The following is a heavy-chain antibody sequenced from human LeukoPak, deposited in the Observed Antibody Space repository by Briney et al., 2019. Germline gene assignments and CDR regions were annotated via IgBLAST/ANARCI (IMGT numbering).Heavy chain of an antibody. Sequence: GGSLRLSCAASGFTFDDYAMHWVRQAPGKGLEWVSGISWNSGSIGYADSVKGRFTISRDNAKNSLYLQMNSLRAEDTALYYCATDRTIAAAGTSYDYWGQGTLVTVSS. CDR2: ISWNSGSI. J-gene: IGHJ4*02. CDR1: GFTFDDYA. CDR3: ATDRTIAAAGTSYDY. V-gene: IGHV3-9*01. D-gene: IGHD6-13*01.